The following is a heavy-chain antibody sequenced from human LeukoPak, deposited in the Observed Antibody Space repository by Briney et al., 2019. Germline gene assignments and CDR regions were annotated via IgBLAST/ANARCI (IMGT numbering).Heavy chain of an antibody. Sequence: SETLSLTCAVDGGSFSGYYWSWIRQPPGKGLEWIGEINHSGSTNYNPSLKSRVTISVDTSKNQFSLKLSSVTAADTAVYYCARGSPLTPYYYDSSGYYYVYWGQGTLVTVSS. V-gene: IGHV4-34*01. CDR2: INHSGST. J-gene: IGHJ4*02. CDR3: ARGSPLTPYYYDSSGYYYVY. CDR1: GGSFSGYY. D-gene: IGHD3-22*01.